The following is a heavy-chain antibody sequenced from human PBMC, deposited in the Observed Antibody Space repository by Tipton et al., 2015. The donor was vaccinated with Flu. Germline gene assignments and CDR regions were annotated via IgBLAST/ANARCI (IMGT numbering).Heavy chain of an antibody. CDR3: ARGYYYNSGTFDY. D-gene: IGHD3-10*01. V-gene: IGHV3-33*08. Sequence: SLRLSCAASGFTFRNYGMQWVRQAPGKGLEWVAVIWYDGSNKYYADSVKGRFTISRDNSKNTLYLQMNSLRAEDTAVYYCARGYYYNSGTFDYWGQGTLVTVSS. CDR2: IWYDGSNK. CDR1: GFTFRNYG. J-gene: IGHJ4*02.